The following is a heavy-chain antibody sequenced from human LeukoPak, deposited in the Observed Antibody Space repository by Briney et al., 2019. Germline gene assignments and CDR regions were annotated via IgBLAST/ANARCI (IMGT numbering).Heavy chain of an antibody. Sequence: PGGSLRLSCAGSGFPFSGYSMNWVRQTPGKGLEWVSSMSILSGITYYAESVKGRFTVSRDNAKNLLHLQMSSLRVEDTAIYYCAREFEYSTSGAGYWGQGTLVTVSS. CDR1: GFPFSGYS. J-gene: IGHJ4*02. CDR3: AREFEYSTSGAGY. V-gene: IGHV3-21*01. D-gene: IGHD6-6*01. CDR2: MSILSGIT.